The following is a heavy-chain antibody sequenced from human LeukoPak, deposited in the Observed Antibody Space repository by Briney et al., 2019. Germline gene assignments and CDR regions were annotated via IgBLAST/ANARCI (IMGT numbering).Heavy chain of an antibody. CDR1: GYTFTGCY. V-gene: IGHV1-2*02. CDR2: INPNSGGT. J-gene: IGHJ3*02. CDR3: ARSSSTDCNAFDI. D-gene: IGHD2-2*01. Sequence: ASVKVSCKASGYTFTGCYMHWVRQAPGQGLEWMGWINPNSGGTNYAQKFQGRVTMTRDTSISTAYMELSRLRSDDTAVYYCARSSSTDCNAFDIWGQGTMVTVSS.